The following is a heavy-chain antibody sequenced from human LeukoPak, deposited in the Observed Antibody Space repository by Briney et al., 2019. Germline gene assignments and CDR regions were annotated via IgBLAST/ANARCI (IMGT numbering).Heavy chain of an antibody. CDR2: ISGSGGST. V-gene: IGHV3-23*01. D-gene: IGHD3-16*01. CDR1: GFTFSSYA. CDR3: ARVSGWAYN. Sequence: PGGSLRLSCAASGFTFSSYAMSWVRQAPGKGLEWVSAISGSGGSTYYADSVKGRFTISRDNAKNSLYLQMNSLRAEDTAVYYCARVSGWAYNWGQGTLVTVSS. J-gene: IGHJ4*02.